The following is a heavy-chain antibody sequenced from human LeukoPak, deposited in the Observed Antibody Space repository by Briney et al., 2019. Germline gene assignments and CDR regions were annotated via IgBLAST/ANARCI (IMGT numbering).Heavy chain of an antibody. J-gene: IGHJ4*02. Sequence: GGSLRLXCAASGFTCSSYWMHWVRQAPGKGLVWVSRINSDGSSTSYADSVKGRFTISRDNAKNSLYLQMNSLRAEDTAVYYCARDRAAMVIDYWGQGTLVTVSS. D-gene: IGHD5-18*01. CDR3: ARDRAAMVIDY. CDR1: GFTCSSYW. V-gene: IGHV3-74*01. CDR2: INSDGSST.